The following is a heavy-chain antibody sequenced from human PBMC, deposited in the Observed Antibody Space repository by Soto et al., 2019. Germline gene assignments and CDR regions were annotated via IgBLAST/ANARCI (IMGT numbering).Heavy chain of an antibody. CDR2: IYYSGST. CDR3: ARGPGVSIAVAGGWFDP. V-gene: IGHV4-30-4*01. CDR1: GGSISSGDYY. D-gene: IGHD6-19*01. Sequence: QVQLQESGPGLVKPSQTLSLTCTVSGGSISSGDYYWSWIRQPPGKGLEWIGHIYYSGSTDYNPSLKSRSTLSVDTSKNQFSLNLNSVTAADTALYYCARGPGVSIAVAGGWFDPWGQGTLVTVSS. J-gene: IGHJ5*02.